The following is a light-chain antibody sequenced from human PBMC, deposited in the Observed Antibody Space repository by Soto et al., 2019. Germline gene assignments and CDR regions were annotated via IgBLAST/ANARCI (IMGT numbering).Light chain of an antibody. J-gene: IGKJ5*01. Sequence: EIEMTQSPATLCVSPGEGATLSCRASQNVRSNLAWYQQKPGQAPRLLISDASNRATGIPARFSGSGSGTDFTLTISSLEPEDFAVYYCHQRQYWPPITFGQGTRLEIK. V-gene: IGKV3-11*01. CDR2: DAS. CDR3: HQRQYWPPIT. CDR1: QNVRSN.